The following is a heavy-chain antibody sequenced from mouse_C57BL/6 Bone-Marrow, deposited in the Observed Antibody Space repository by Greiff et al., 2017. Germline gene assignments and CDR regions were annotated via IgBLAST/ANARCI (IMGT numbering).Heavy chain of an antibody. Sequence: VQLQQSGAELVKPGASVKLSCTASGFNIKDYYIHWVKQRTEQGLEWIGRIDPEDGETKYAPKFQYKATITADTSSNTAYLQLRSLTSEDTAVYYRTRPLIYYGTNYWGQGATLTVSS. CDR3: TRPLIYYGTNY. V-gene: IGHV14-2*01. D-gene: IGHD1-1*01. CDR2: IDPEDGET. J-gene: IGHJ2*01. CDR1: GFNIKDYY.